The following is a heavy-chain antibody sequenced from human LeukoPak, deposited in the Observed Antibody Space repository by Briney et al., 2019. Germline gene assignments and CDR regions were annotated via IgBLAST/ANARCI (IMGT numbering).Heavy chain of an antibody. J-gene: IGHJ4*02. V-gene: IGHV4-59*08. D-gene: IGHD3-22*01. CDR2: IYYSGTT. Sequence: SETLSLTCTVSGGSISRYYWSWIRQSPGKGLEWIAYIYYSGTTDYNPSLKSRVTISVDTSKSQFSLKLSSVTAADTAEYYCARRVAGSGYRDYWGQGTLVTVSS. CDR3: ARRVAGSGYRDY. CDR1: GGSISRYY.